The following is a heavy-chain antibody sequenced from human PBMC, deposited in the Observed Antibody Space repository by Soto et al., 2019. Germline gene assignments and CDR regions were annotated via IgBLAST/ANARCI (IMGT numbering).Heavy chain of an antibody. CDR1: GGSMSSHY. V-gene: IGHV4-59*11. Sequence: SETLSLTCTVSGGSMSSHYWTWLRQPPGKGLEWIGYISYSGSSYYNPSLKSRVTISADTSRNQFSLRLTSVIAADAAVYFCARADPDASVGFWGQGTLVTVSS. CDR3: ARADPDASVGF. D-gene: IGHD3-16*01. CDR2: ISYSGSS. J-gene: IGHJ4*02.